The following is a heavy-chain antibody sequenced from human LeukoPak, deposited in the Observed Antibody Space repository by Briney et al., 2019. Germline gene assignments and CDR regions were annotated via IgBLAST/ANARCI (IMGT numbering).Heavy chain of an antibody. CDR3: ARVRYVSSWSFDY. Sequence: PGGSLRLSCAASGLTFSSYDMHWVRQVTGKGLEWVSGISHVGDTYYSGSVKGRFTISRENAKNSLYLQMNSLRAGDTAVYYCARVRYVSSWSFDYWGQGTLVTVSS. D-gene: IGHD6-13*01. CDR2: ISHVGDT. CDR1: GLTFSSYD. J-gene: IGHJ4*02. V-gene: IGHV3-13*01.